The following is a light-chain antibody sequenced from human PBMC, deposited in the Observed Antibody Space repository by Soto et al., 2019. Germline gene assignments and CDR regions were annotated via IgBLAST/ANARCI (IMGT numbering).Light chain of an antibody. CDR3: QQYGGSVQT. Sequence: EIVLTQSPATLSLSPGERATLSCRASQSVSRYLAWYQQRPGQPPNLLIFGASHRAPDIPDRFSGSGSGTDFTLTISRLEPEDFAVYYCQQYGGSVQTFGQGTKVDI. V-gene: IGKV3-20*01. CDR2: GAS. CDR1: QSVSRY. J-gene: IGKJ1*01.